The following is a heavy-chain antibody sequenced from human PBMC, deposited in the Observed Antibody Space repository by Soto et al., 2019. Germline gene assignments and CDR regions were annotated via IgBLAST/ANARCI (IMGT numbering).Heavy chain of an antibody. V-gene: IGHV4-4*02. CDR3: AIMSIAAAGYWYFDL. J-gene: IGHJ2*01. CDR1: GGSISSSNW. Sequence: QVQLQESGPGLVKPSGTLSLTCAVSGGSISSSNWWSWVRQPPGKGLEWIGEIYHSGSTNYNPSLKSRVTESVDKSKHQFSLKLSSVPAADPAVYYCAIMSIAAAGYWYFDLWGRGTLVTVSS. CDR2: IYHSGST. D-gene: IGHD6-13*01.